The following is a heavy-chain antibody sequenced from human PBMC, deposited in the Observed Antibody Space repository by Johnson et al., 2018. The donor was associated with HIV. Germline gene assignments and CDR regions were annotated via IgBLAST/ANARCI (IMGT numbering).Heavy chain of an antibody. D-gene: IGHD4-23*01. J-gene: IGHJ3*02. V-gene: IGHV3-13*01. CDR3: ARGISGNSDAFDI. Sequence: DVQLVESGGGLVQPGGSLRLSCAASGFTFSKYDMHWVRQITGKGLEWVSAIGTAGDTLYPGSVKGRFTISRENAKTSLYLQMNSLRAGDTAVYYCARGISGNSDAFDIWGQGTMVTVSS. CDR2: IGTAGDT. CDR1: GFTFSKYD.